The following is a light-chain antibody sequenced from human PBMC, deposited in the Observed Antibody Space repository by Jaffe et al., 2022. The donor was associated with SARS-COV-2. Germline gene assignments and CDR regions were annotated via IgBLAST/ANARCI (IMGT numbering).Light chain of an antibody. CDR2: DNT. Sequence: QSVLTQPPSVSGAPGQRVTISCTWTSSNIGAGHDVHWYQQLPGTAPKLLIRDNTNRPSGVPDRFSGSKSGTSASLAITGLQAEDEGDYYCQSYDSSLSAPYVFGTGTKVTVL. CDR1: SSNIGAGHD. CDR3: QSYDSSLSAPYV. V-gene: IGLV1-40*01. J-gene: IGLJ1*01.